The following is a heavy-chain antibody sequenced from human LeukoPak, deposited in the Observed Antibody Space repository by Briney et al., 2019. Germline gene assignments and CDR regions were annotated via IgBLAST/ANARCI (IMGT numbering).Heavy chain of an antibody. J-gene: IGHJ3*01. CDR2: IYPGDSDT. V-gene: IGHV5-51*01. Sequence: GESLKISCQGSGYSFTSYWIGWVRQMPGKGLEWMGIIYPGDSDTRYSPSFQGQVTISADKSINTAYLQWSSLKASDTAMFYCARHTPEQSIAVAGSGFDVWGQGTMVTVSS. CDR1: GYSFTSYW. D-gene: IGHD6-19*01. CDR3: ARHTPEQSIAVAGSGFDV.